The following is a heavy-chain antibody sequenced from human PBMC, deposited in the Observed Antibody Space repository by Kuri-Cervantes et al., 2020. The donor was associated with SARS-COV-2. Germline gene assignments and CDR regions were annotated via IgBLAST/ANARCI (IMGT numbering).Heavy chain of an antibody. Sequence: ASVQVSCKASGYNFTSYDINWVRQAPGQGLEWMGWMKPNSGNTGYAQKLQGRVTMTRNTSISTAYMELGSLRSEDTAVYYCASDLSIVVAGLVYWGQGTLVTVSS. CDR1: GYNFTSYD. V-gene: IGHV1-8*01. J-gene: IGHJ4*02. D-gene: IGHD6-19*01. CDR3: ASDLSIVVAGLVY. CDR2: MKPNSGNT.